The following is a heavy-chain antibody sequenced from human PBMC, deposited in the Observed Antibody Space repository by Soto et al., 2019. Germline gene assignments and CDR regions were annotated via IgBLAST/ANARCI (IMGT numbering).Heavy chain of an antibody. Sequence: PSETLSLTCTVSGGSISSYYWSWIRQPPGKGLEWIGYIYYSGSTNYNPSLKSRVTISVDTSKNQFSLKLSSVTAADTAVYYCARGGVRLQWDARGQGTTVTVSS. CDR3: ARGGVRLQWDA. V-gene: IGHV4-59*01. J-gene: IGHJ6*02. D-gene: IGHD4-4*01. CDR2: IYYSGST. CDR1: GGSISSYY.